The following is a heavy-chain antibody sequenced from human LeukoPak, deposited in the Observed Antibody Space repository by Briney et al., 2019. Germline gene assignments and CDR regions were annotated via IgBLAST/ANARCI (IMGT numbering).Heavy chain of an antibody. CDR2: IKQDGSEK. Sequence: GGSLGLSCAASGFTFSSYWMSWVRQAPGKGLEWVANIKQDGSEKYYVDSVKGRFTISRDNAKNSLYLQMNSLRAEDTAVYYCARDPPYCGGDCYIDYWGQGTLVTVSS. V-gene: IGHV3-7*01. D-gene: IGHD2-21*02. CDR1: GFTFSSYW. J-gene: IGHJ4*02. CDR3: ARDPPYCGGDCYIDY.